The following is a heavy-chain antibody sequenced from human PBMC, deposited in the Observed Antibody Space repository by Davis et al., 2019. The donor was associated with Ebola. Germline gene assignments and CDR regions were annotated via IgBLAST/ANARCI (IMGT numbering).Heavy chain of an antibody. CDR2: INPSGGST. D-gene: IGHD1-26*01. CDR3: AREWYSGSYGY. J-gene: IGHJ4*02. CDR1: GYTFTSYY. Sequence: AASVKVSCKASGYTFTSYYMHWVRQAPGQGLEWMGIINPSGGSTSYAQKFQGRVTMTTDTSTSTAYMELRSLRSDDTAVYYCAREWYSGSYGYWGQGTLVTVSS. V-gene: IGHV1-46*01.